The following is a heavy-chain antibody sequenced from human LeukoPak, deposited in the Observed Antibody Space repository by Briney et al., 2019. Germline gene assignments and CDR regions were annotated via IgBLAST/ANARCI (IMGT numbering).Heavy chain of an antibody. Sequence: GVSLRLSCAASGFTFSSYAMSWVRQAPGKGLEWVSAISGSGGSTYYADSVKGRFTISRDNSKNTLYLQMNSLRAEDTAVYYCAKDLYDYDSSGYPDAFDIWGQGTMVTVSS. J-gene: IGHJ3*02. D-gene: IGHD3-22*01. CDR1: GFTFSSYA. CDR3: AKDLYDYDSSGYPDAFDI. V-gene: IGHV3-23*01. CDR2: ISGSGGST.